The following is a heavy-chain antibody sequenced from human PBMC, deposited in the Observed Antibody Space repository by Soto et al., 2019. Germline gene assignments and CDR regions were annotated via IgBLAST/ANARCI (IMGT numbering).Heavy chain of an antibody. V-gene: IGHV1-18*01. J-gene: IGHJ6*02. Sequence: ASVKVSCKASGYTFTSYGISWVRQAPGQGLEWMGWISAYNGNTNYAQKLQGRVTMTTDTSTSTAYMELRSLRSDDTAVYYCARDPPYYDFWSGYYTGIGYYGMAVWGQGTTVTVSS. D-gene: IGHD3-3*01. CDR2: ISAYNGNT. CDR3: ARDPPYYDFWSGYYTGIGYYGMAV. CDR1: GYTFTSYG.